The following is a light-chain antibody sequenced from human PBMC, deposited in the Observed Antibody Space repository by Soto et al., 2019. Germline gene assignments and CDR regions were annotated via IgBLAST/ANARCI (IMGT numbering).Light chain of an antibody. CDR2: DVS. J-gene: IGLJ1*01. V-gene: IGLV2-14*01. CDR3: SSYTISGNYV. Sequence: QSVLTQPASVSGSPGQSITISCTGTSSDFGTYNSVSWYQQHPGKAPKVMIYDVSNRPSGVSNRFSGPKSGNTASLTISGLQAEDEADYYCSSYTISGNYVFGTGTKVTVL. CDR1: SSDFGTYNS.